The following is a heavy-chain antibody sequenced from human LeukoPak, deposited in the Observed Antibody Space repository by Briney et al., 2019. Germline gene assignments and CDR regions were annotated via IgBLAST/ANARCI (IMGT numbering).Heavy chain of an antibody. V-gene: IGHV4-59*08. J-gene: IGHJ4*02. CDR2: IYYSGST. CDR3: ASTHGY. CDR1: GGSISPYY. Sequence: SETLSLTCTVSGGSISPYYWSWIRQPPGKGLEWIGYIYYSGSTNYNPSLKSRVTISVDTSKNQFSLELSSVTAADTAVYYCASTHGYWGQGTLVTVSS.